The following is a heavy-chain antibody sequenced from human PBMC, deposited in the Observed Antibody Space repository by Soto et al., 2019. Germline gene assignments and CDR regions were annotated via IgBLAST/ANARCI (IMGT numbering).Heavy chain of an antibody. CDR1: GFNFSRFW. J-gene: IGHJ6*04. V-gene: IGHV3-74*01. D-gene: IGHD2-2*01. CDR2: INSDGSRT. Sequence: GGSMRLSCTASGFNFSRFWTHWVRQVPGRGLVWVSHINSDGSRTSYADSVKGRFTISRDNSKNTLYVQMNSLRAEDTAVYYCARDLSSCSSARCYSFYYGRDLWGKGTTVTVSS. CDR3: ARDLSSCSSARCYSFYYGRDL.